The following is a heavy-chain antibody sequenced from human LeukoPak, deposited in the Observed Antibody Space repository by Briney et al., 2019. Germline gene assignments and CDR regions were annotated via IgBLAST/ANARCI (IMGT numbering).Heavy chain of an antibody. CDR1: GGTFSSYA. Sequence: SVKVSCKASGGTFSSYAISWVRQAPGQGLEWMGGIIPIFGTANYAQKFQGRVTTTADKSTSTAYMELSSLRSEDTAVYYCARDVQDIVVVAAFGGDAFDIWGQGTMVTVSS. V-gene: IGHV1-69*06. CDR3: ARDVQDIVVVAAFGGDAFDI. CDR2: IIPIFGTA. D-gene: IGHD2-15*01. J-gene: IGHJ3*02.